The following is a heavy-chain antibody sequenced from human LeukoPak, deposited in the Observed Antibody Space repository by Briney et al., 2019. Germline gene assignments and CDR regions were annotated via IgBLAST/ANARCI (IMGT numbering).Heavy chain of an antibody. CDR2: INHSGST. CDR1: GGSFSGYY. D-gene: IGHD3-10*01. V-gene: IGHV4-34*01. CDR3: ARVYGSGSYYNGYYYYYMDV. J-gene: IGHJ6*03. Sequence: SETLFLTCAVYGGSFSGYYWSWIRQPPGKGLEWLGEINHSGSTNYNPSLKSRVTISVDTSKNQFSLKLSSVAAADTAVYYCARVYGSGSYYNGYYYYYMDVWGKGTTVTISS.